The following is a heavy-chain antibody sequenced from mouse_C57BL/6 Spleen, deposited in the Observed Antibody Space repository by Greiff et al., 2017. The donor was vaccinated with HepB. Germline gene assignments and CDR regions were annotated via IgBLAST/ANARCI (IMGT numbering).Heavy chain of an antibody. V-gene: IGHV5-17*01. CDR1: GFTFSDYG. CDR3: ARERQFYYGSSYYFDY. J-gene: IGHJ2*01. Sequence: EVHLVESGGGLVKPGGSLKLSCAASGFTFSDYGMHWVRQAPEKGLEWVAYISSGSSTIYYADTVKGRFTISRDNAKNTLFLQMTSLRSEDTAMYYCARERQFYYGSSYYFDYWGQGTTLTVSS. D-gene: IGHD1-1*01. CDR2: ISSGSSTI.